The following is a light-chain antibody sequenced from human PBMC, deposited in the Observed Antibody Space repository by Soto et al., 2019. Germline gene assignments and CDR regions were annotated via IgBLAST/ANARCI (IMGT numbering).Light chain of an antibody. V-gene: IGLV4-60*03. CDR2: LEGSGSY. J-gene: IGLJ2*01. CDR3: ETWDSNSLVV. Sequence: QPVLTQSSSASASLGSSVKLTCTLSSGHRSYIIAWHQQQPGKAPHYLMKLEGSGSYNKRSGVPDRFSGSSSGADRYLTLSDLQSEDEADYYCETWDSNSLVVFGGGTKVTVL. CDR1: SGHRSYI.